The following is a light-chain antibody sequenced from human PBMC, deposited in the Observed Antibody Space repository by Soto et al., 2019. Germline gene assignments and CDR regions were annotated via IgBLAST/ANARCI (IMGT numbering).Light chain of an antibody. Sequence: QSALTQPASVSGSPGQSITISCTGTSSDVGLYNYVSWYQQHPGKAPKLMIYEVGNRPSGVSNRFSGSKSGNTASLTISGLQAEDEADYYCSSYTSSTTLVFGGGTKVTVL. V-gene: IGLV2-14*01. CDR3: SSYTSSTTLV. CDR2: EVG. J-gene: IGLJ3*02. CDR1: SSDVGLYNY.